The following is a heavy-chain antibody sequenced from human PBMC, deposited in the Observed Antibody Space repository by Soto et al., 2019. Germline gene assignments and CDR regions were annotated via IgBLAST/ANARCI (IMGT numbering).Heavy chain of an antibody. Sequence: SVKVSCKASGGTFSSYAISWVRQAPGQGLEWMGGIIPIFGTANYAQKFQGRVTITADESTSTAYMELSSLRSEDTAVYYCARGPRCISTSCTPGVGWFDPWGQGTLVTVSS. V-gene: IGHV1-69*13. CDR1: GGTFSSYA. D-gene: IGHD2-2*01. CDR2: IIPIFGTA. CDR3: ARGPRCISTSCTPGVGWFDP. J-gene: IGHJ5*02.